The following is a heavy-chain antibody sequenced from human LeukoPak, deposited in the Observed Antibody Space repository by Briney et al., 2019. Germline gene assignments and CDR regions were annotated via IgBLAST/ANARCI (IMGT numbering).Heavy chain of an antibody. CDR1: GFTFSNYW. J-gene: IGHJ4*02. D-gene: IGHD1-1*01. CDR3: TRNRGTDY. Sequence: GGSLRLSCAASGFTFSNYWMNWVRQAPGKGLEWVANIKEDGSEKIYVDSVKGRFTISRDNSKNSLYLQINNLRAEDTAVYYCTRNRGTDYWGQGTLVTVAS. V-gene: IGHV3-7*01. CDR2: IKEDGSEK.